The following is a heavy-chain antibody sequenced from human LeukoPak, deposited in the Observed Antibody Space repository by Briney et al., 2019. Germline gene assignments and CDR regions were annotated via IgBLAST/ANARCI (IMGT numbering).Heavy chain of an antibody. D-gene: IGHD1-26*01. CDR2: ISYDGSNK. Sequence: GRSLRLSCAASGFTFSSYAMHWVRQAPGKGLEWVAVISYDGSNKYYADSVKGRFTISRDNSKNTLYLQMNSLRAEDTAVYYCAKDRGGSFWFDPWGQGTLVTVSS. V-gene: IGHV3-30-3*01. CDR1: GFTFSSYA. J-gene: IGHJ5*02. CDR3: AKDRGGSFWFDP.